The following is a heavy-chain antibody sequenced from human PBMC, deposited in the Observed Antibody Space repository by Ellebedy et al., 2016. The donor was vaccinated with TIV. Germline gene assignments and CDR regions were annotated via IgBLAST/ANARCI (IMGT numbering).Heavy chain of an antibody. V-gene: IGHV3-7*03. CDR2: INQYGSGK. J-gene: IGHJ4*02. CDR1: GFTFRTYS. Sequence: PGGSLRLSCAASGFTFRTYSMSWVRQAPGKGLEWVANINQYGSGKNYVDSVKGRFTISRDNARNSVHLQMNSLRAEDTAVYYCARDSSDWPQIDYWGQGTLVTVSS. D-gene: IGHD6-19*01. CDR3: ARDSSDWPQIDY.